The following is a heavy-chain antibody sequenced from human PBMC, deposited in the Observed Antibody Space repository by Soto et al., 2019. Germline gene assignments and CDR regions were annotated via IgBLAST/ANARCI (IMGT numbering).Heavy chain of an antibody. D-gene: IGHD6-19*01. CDR3: TREGAQWLAGRAFEI. J-gene: IGHJ3*02. V-gene: IGHV3-15*01. Sequence: GGSLRLSCAPAAFPLCHAWMICIPQTAGKGLARVGRIKSKTDGGTTHYAAPVKGRFTISRDDSKNTLYLQMNSLKTEDTAVYYCTREGAQWLAGRAFEIWGQGTMVTVSS. CDR1: AFPLCHAW. CDR2: IKSKTDGGTT.